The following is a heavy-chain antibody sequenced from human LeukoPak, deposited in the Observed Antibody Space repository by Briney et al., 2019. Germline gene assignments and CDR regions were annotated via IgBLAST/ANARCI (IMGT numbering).Heavy chain of an antibody. V-gene: IGHV4-31*03. CDR2: IYYSGST. D-gene: IGHD3-22*01. CDR3: ARVSGYYDSSGYQYYFDY. Sequence: SETLSLTCTVPGGSISSGGYSWSWIRQHPGKGLEWIGYIYYSGSTYYNPSLKSRVTISVDTSKNQFSLKLSSVTAADTAVYYCARVSGYYDSSGYQYYFDYWGQGTLVTVSS. J-gene: IGHJ4*02. CDR1: GGSISSGGYS.